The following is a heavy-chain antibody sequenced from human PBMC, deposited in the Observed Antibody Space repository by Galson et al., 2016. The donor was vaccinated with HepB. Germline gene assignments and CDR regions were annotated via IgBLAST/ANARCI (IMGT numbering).Heavy chain of an antibody. D-gene: IGHD3-10*02. CDR1: GSAFSRSY. CDR3: ARGAMFKIDM. CDR2: INPDSGDT. V-gene: IGHV1-2*04. J-gene: IGHJ3*02. Sequence: SVKVSCKASGSAFSRSYIHWVRQAPGQGLEWMAWINPDSGDTNYAQKFQAWVTMTTDKSISTAYLELRRLRSDDTAVYYCARGAMFKIDMWGQGTMVTVSS.